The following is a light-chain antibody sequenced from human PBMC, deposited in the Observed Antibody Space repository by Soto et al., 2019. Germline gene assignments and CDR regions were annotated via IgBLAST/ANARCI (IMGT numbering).Light chain of an antibody. CDR2: DAS. Sequence: DIQMTQSPSSLSASVGDRVTITCRASQDIRIYLNWYQQKPGKAPKLLISDASSLEGGVPSRFSGSGAVTEFTFTISSLQPDDIATYYCQQYYNLPLTFGGGTKVEIK. V-gene: IGKV1-33*01. J-gene: IGKJ4*01. CDR1: QDIRIY. CDR3: QQYYNLPLT.